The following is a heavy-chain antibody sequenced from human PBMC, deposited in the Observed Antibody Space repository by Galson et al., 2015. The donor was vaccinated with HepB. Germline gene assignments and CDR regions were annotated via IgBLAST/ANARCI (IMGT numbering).Heavy chain of an antibody. J-gene: IGHJ3*02. Sequence: SLRLSCAASGFTFSSYGMHWVRQAPGKGLEWVAVISYDGSNKYYADSVKGRFTISRDNSKNTLYLQMNSLRAEDTAVYYCAKAIVGYCSSTSCYTPGTFDIWGQGTMVTVSS. CDR3: AKAIVGYCSSTSCYTPGTFDI. CDR1: GFTFSSYG. CDR2: ISYDGSNK. D-gene: IGHD2-2*02. V-gene: IGHV3-30*18.